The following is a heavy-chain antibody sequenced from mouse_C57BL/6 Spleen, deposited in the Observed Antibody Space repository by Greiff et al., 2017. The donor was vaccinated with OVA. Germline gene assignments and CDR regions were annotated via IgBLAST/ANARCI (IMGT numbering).Heavy chain of an antibody. D-gene: IGHD1-1*01. CDR3: ASYYYGSSPLFDY. V-gene: IGHV5-4*03. CDR2: ISDGGSYT. J-gene: IGHJ2*01. CDR1: GFTFSSYA. Sequence: DVKLVESGGGLVKPGGSLKLSCAASGFTFSSYAMSWVRQTPEKRLEWVATISDGGSYTYYPDNVKGRFTISRDNAKNNLYLQMSHLKSEDTAMYYCASYYYGSSPLFDYWGQGTTLTVSS.